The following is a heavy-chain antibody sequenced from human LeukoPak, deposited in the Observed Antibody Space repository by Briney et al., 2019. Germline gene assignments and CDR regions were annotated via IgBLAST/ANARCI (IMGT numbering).Heavy chain of an antibody. V-gene: IGHV4-34*01. D-gene: IGHD2-15*01. CDR1: GGSFSGYY. J-gene: IGHJ5*02. Sequence: SETLSLTCAVYGGSFSGYYWSWIRQPPGKGLEWIGEINHSGSTNYNPSLKSRVTMSVDTSKNQFSLKLSSVTAADTAVYYCARDPEGYCSGGSCYLGWFDPWGQGTLVTVSS. CDR2: INHSGST. CDR3: ARDPEGYCSGGSCYLGWFDP.